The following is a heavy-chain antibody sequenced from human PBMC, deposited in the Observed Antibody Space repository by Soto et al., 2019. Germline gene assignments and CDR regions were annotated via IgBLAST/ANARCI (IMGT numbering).Heavy chain of an antibody. D-gene: IGHD3-10*01. CDR1: GGTFSSYT. J-gene: IGHJ6*02. Sequence: QVQLVQSGAEVKKPGSSVKVSCKASGGTFSSYTISWVRQAPGQGLEWMGRIIPILGIANYAQKFQGRVTITADKSTSTAYMELSSLRSEDTAVYYGARAEGYGSGNMDVWGQGTTVTVSS. V-gene: IGHV1-69*02. CDR3: ARAEGYGSGNMDV. CDR2: IIPILGIA.